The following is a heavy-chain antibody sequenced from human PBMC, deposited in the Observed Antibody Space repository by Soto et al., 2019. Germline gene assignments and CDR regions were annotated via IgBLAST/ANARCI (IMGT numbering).Heavy chain of an antibody. V-gene: IGHV3-23*01. CDR2: ISGGGGST. CDR1: GFTFSSYA. J-gene: IGHJ4*02. D-gene: IGHD1-26*01. Sequence: PGGSLRLSCAASGFTFSSYAMSWVRQAPGKGLEWVSAISGGGGSTYHAVSVKGRFTISRDSSKNTLYLQMNSLRAEDTALYYCAKVGVGATTVYYFDYWGQGTLVTVSS. CDR3: AKVGVGATTVYYFDY.